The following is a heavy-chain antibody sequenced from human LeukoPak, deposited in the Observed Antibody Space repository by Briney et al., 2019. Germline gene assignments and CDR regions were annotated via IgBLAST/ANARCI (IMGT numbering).Heavy chain of an antibody. D-gene: IGHD2-15*01. Sequence: GGSPRLSCAASGFTFNSYSMNWVRQAPGKGLEWVSSISSSRNYIYYADSVKGRFTISRDNAKNSLYLQMNSLRVEDTAVYYCARVKAASKHDAFDIWGQGTMVTVSS. CDR1: GFTFNSYS. CDR2: ISSSRNYI. J-gene: IGHJ3*02. V-gene: IGHV3-21*01. CDR3: ARVKAASKHDAFDI.